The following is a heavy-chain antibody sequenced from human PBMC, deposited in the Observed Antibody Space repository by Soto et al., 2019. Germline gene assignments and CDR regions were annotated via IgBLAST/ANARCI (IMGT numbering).Heavy chain of an antibody. J-gene: IGHJ4*02. CDR2: INPSGGGT. V-gene: IGHV1-46*01. Sequence: ASVKVSCKASGYTFTSYYMHWVRQAPGQGLEWMGIINPSGGGTSYAQKFQGRVTMTRDTSTSTVYMELSSLRSEDTAVYYCARDILFSAHSSSSGNFDYWGQGTLVTVSS. CDR3: ARDILFSAHSSSSGNFDY. CDR1: GYTFTSYY. D-gene: IGHD6-6*01.